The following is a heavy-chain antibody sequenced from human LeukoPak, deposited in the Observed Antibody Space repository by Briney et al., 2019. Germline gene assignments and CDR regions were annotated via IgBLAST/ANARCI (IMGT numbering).Heavy chain of an antibody. V-gene: IGHV4-31*03. D-gene: IGHD4-17*01. J-gene: IGHJ4*02. CDR3: ARSYGDYYSDY. CDR2: IYHSGST. CDR1: GGSVTSSGYY. Sequence: SETLSLTCTVSGGSVTSSGYYWTWVRQHPGKGLEWIGYIYHSGSTYRNPSLKSRVTMSVDRSKSQFSVNLTSVTAADTAVYYCARSYGDYYSDYWGQGALVTVSS.